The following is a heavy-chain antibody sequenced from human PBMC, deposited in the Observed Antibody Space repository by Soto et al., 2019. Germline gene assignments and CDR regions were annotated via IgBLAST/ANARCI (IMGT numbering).Heavy chain of an antibody. D-gene: IGHD3-22*01. CDR2: IYYSGNT. CDR1: GGSISSYY. CDR3: ARPDGVIKH. V-gene: IGHV4-39*01. Sequence: SETLSLTCTVSGGSISSYYWGWIRQPPGKGLEWIGSIYYSGNTYYNPSLKSRVTISVDTSKNQFSLKMRSVTAADTAVYYCARPDGVIKHWGQGTLVTVSS. J-gene: IGHJ4*02.